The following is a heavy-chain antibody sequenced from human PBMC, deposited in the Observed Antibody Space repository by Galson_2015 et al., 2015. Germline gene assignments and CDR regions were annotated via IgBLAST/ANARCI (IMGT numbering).Heavy chain of an antibody. CDR3: ARLGSYGFDY. CDR2: IYPGDSDT. CDR1: GYSFPNYW. V-gene: IGHV5-51*01. D-gene: IGHD5-18*01. J-gene: IGHJ4*02. Sequence: QSGAEVKKPGESLKISCTGSGYSFPNYWIGWMRQMPGKGLEWMGIIYPGDSDTRYSPSFQGQVTISADKSISTAYMQWSSLKASDSAMYHCARLGSYGFDYWGQGTLVTVSS.